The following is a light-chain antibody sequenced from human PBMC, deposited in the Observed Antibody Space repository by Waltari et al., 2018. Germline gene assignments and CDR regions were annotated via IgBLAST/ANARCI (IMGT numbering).Light chain of an antibody. Sequence: DIVMTQSPDSLAVSLGERATINCKSSQSILYSSNDKNYLAWYQQKPGQPPKLLIYWASTRESGVTDRFSGSGSGTDFTLTISSLQAEDVAVYYCQQYYRSRTFGQGTKVDIK. CDR2: WAS. V-gene: IGKV4-1*01. CDR1: QSILYSSNDKNY. CDR3: QQYYRSRT. J-gene: IGKJ1*01.